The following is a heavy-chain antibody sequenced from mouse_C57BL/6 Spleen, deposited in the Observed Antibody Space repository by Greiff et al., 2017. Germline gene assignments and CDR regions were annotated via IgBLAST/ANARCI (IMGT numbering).Heavy chain of an antibody. CDR3: ARIITTVGAMDY. Sequence: QVQLQQPGAELVMPGASVKLSCKASGYTFTSYWMHWVKQRPGQGLEWIGEIDPSDSYTNYNQKFKGKSTLTVDKSSSTAYMQLSSLTSADSAVYYCARIITTVGAMDYWGQGTSVTVSS. V-gene: IGHV1-69*01. D-gene: IGHD1-1*01. CDR1: GYTFTSYW. CDR2: IDPSDSYT. J-gene: IGHJ4*01.